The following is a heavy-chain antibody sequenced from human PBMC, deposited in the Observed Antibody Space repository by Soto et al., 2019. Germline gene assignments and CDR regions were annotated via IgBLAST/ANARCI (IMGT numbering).Heavy chain of an antibody. D-gene: IGHD1-26*01. CDR1: GGSIRSYY. Sequence: SETLSLTCTVSGGSIRSYYWSWIRQPPGKGLEWIGYIYYSGTTYYNPSLKSRVTISVDTSKNQFSLKLSSVTAADTAVYYCALVYSGSPGWFDPWGQGTLVTVSS. J-gene: IGHJ5*02. V-gene: IGHV4-59*04. CDR2: IYYSGTT. CDR3: ALVYSGSPGWFDP.